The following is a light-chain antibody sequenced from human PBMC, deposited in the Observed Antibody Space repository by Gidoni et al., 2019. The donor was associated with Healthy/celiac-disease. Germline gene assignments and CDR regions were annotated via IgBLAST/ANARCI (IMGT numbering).Light chain of an antibody. CDR1: QSLVYSDGNTS. V-gene: IGKV2-30*01. CDR2: KVS. Sequence: DVVMTQSPLSLPVTLGQPASISCRSSQSLVYSDGNTSLNWFQQRPGQSPRRLIYKVSNRDSGVPDRFNGSGSGTDFTLKISRVEAEDVGVYYCMQGTHWPPWTFGQGTKVEIK. CDR3: MQGTHWPPWT. J-gene: IGKJ1*01.